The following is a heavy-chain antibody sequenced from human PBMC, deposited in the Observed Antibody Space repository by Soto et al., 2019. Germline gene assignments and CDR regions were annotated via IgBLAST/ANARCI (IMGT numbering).Heavy chain of an antibody. D-gene: IGHD5-12*01. CDR2: INPNSGGT. CDR1: GYTFTGYC. V-gene: IGHV1-2*04. J-gene: IGHJ3*02. CDR3: ARYIGATNDDAFDI. Sequence: RASVKVSCKASGYTFTGYCMHWVRQAPGQGLEWMGWINPNSGGTNYAQKFQGWVTMTRDTSISTAYMELSRLRSDDTAVYYCARYIGATNDDAFDIWGQGTMVTVSS.